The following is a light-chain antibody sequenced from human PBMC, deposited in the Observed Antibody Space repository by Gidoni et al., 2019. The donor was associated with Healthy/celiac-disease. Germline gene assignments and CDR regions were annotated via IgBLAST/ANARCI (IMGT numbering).Light chain of an antibody. Sequence: ATINCKSSQSVLYSSNNKNYLAWYQQKPGQPPKLLIYWASTRESGVPDRFSGSGSGTDFTLTISSLQAEDVAVYYCQQYYSTPYTFGQGTKLEIK. V-gene: IGKV4-1*01. CDR3: QQYYSTPYT. CDR2: WAS. CDR1: QSVLYSSNNKNY. J-gene: IGKJ2*01.